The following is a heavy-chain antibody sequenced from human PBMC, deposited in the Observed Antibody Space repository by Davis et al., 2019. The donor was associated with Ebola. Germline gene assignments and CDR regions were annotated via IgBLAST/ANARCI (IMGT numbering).Heavy chain of an antibody. CDR1: GGSISSDY. CDR3: ARRRWFGESWWFDP. J-gene: IGHJ5*02. V-gene: IGHV4-59*08. Sequence: SETLSLTCSVSGGSISSDYWSWIRQPPGKGLEWIGYIFSSGSTKYNPSLKSRVTISLDTSKNQISLKMSSVTAADTAVYYCARRRWFGESWWFDPWGRGTLVTVSS. D-gene: IGHD3-10*01. CDR2: IFSSGST.